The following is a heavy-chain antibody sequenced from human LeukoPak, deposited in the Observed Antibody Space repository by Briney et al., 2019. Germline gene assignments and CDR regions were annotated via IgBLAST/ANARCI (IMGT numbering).Heavy chain of an antibody. CDR1: RLTFTYW. CDR3: ASSFSDDFWSGHF. J-gene: IGHJ4*02. Sequence: GGSLRLSCAASRLTFTYWMSWVRQAPGKGLEWVANIKQDGGEKYYVDSVKGRCTILRDNAKKSLYLQMNRLRAEDTAVYYCASSFSDDFWSGHFWGQGTLVTVSS. V-gene: IGHV3-7*01. CDR2: IKQDGGEK. D-gene: IGHD3-3*01.